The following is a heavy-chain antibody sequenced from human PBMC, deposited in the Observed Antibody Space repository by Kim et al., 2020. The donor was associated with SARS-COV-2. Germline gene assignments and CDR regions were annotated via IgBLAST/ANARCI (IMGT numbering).Heavy chain of an antibody. CDR1: GITISGYW. CDR2: IRSDGTST. Sequence: GGSLRLSCAASGITISGYWMHWVRQPPGKGLVWVARIRSDGTSTTYADSVKGRFTISRDNAKNTLYLQMDSLKAEDTAVYYCGVSDWFDPWSQGTMVTVS. V-gene: IGHV3-74*01. CDR3: GVSDWFDP. J-gene: IGHJ5*02.